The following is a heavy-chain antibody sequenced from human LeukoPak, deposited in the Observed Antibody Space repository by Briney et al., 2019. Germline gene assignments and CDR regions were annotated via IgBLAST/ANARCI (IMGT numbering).Heavy chain of an antibody. CDR3: ARDLGYDGSSPYYFDY. D-gene: IGHD6-13*01. V-gene: IGHV3-21*01. CDR1: GFSSGSYT. CDR2: ISSTSSYM. Sequence: PGGSLRLSCAASGFSSGSYTMNWVRQAPGKGLEWVSSISSTSSYMYYADSVKGRFTISRDNAKNSLYLQMNSLRAEDTAVYYCARDLGYDGSSPYYFDYWGQGTLVTVSS. J-gene: IGHJ4*02.